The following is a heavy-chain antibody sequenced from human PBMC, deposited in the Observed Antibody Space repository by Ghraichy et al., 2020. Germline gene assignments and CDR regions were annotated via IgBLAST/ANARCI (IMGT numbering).Heavy chain of an antibody. CDR1: GASISSYY. D-gene: IGHD2-21*02. V-gene: IGHV4-59*01. Sequence: SETLSLTCTVSGASISSYYWSWIRQSPGKGLEWIGYIYHSGTTKYNPSLKSRVTISVDTSNNQFSLKLTSVTAADTAVYYCVTMTANWFDPWGQGTLVTVSS. CDR2: IYHSGTT. CDR3: VTMTANWFDP. J-gene: IGHJ5*02.